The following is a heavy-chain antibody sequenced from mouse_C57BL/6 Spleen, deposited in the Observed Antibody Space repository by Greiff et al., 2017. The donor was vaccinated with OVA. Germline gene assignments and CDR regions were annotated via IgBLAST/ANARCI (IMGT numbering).Heavy chain of an antibody. CDR1: GYTFTDYN. Sequence: VQLQQSGPELVKPGASVKMSCKASGYTFTDYNMHWVKQSHGKSLEWIGYINPNNGGTSYNQKFKGKATLTVNKSSSTAYMELRSLTSEDSAVYYCALYEYDEAWFAYWGQGTLVTVSA. V-gene: IGHV1-22*01. CDR2: INPNNGGT. D-gene: IGHD2-4*01. J-gene: IGHJ3*01. CDR3: ALYEYDEAWFAY.